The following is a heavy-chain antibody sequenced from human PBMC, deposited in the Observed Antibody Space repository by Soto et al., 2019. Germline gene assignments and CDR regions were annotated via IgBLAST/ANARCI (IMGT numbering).Heavy chain of an antibody. Sequence: QVQLQQSGPGLVKPSETLSLTCTVSSGPSSSHNWGWIRQPPGRGLEWIGYVYSTGGTSYNPSLKSRVTISADTATNHISLTLSSVTAADTAVYYCVRQGIGTQHCLVDVWGQGTTVTVSS. D-gene: IGHD2-21*01. CDR2: VYSTGGT. V-gene: IGHV4-59*08. CDR3: VRQGIGTQHCLVDV. J-gene: IGHJ6*02. CDR1: SGPSSSHN.